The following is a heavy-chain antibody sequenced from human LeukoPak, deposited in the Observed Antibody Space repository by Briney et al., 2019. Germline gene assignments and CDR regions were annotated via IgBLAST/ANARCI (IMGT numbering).Heavy chain of an antibody. J-gene: IGHJ6*03. D-gene: IGHD4-17*01. V-gene: IGHV4-39*01. CDR1: GGSISSSRYY. CDR2: IYYSGNT. CDR3: ARPTTFYYYYMDV. Sequence: SETLSLTCTVSGGSISSSRYYWGWIRQPPGKGLEWIGSIYYSGNTYYSPSLKSRVTMSVDTSKNQFSLKLTSVTAADTAAYYCARPTTFYYYYMDVWGKGTTVTVSS.